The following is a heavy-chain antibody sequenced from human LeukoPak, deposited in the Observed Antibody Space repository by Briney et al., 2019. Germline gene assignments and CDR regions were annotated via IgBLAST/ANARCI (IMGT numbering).Heavy chain of an antibody. J-gene: IGHJ6*02. CDR3: AKDLWEGYSYGYDYCYYGMDV. CDR1: GFTFSSYG. Sequence: GGSLRLSCAASGFTFSSYGMHWVRQAPGKGLEWVAVISYDGSNKYYADSVKGRFTISRDNSKNTLYLQMNSLRAEDTAVYYCAKDLWEGYSYGYDYCYYGMDVWGQGTTVTVSS. D-gene: IGHD5-18*01. V-gene: IGHV3-30*18. CDR2: ISYDGSNK.